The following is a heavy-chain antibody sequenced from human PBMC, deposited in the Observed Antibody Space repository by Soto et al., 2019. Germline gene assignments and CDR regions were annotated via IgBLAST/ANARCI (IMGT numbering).Heavy chain of an antibody. J-gene: IGHJ4*02. CDR2: ISDSGGST. CDR1: GFTFSSYA. V-gene: IGHV3-23*01. D-gene: IGHD2-15*01. CDR3: ATDRQLVVVTSIYDY. Sequence: GGSLRLSCAASGFTFSSYAMSWVRQAPGKGLEWVSTISDSGGSTYYADSVKGRFTISRDNSKNTLSLQMNSLRAEDTAVYHCATDRQLVVVTSIYDYWSQGT.